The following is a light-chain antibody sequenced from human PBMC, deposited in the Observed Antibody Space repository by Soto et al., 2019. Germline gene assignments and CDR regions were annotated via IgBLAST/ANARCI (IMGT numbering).Light chain of an antibody. CDR1: QSVSSN. CDR2: GAS. CDR3: QQYNKWPFT. V-gene: IGKV3D-15*01. J-gene: IGKJ4*01. Sequence: EIVMTQSPALLSVSPGETAALSCRASQSVSSNLAWYQQEPGQAPRLLIYGASTRATGIPARFSGSGSGTEFSLFISSLQSADFAVYYCQQYNKWPFTFGGGTKVEIK.